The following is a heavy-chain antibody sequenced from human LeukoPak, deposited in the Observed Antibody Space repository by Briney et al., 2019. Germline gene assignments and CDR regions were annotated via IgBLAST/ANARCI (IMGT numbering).Heavy chain of an antibody. V-gene: IGHV4-34*01. CDR2: IYHSGST. D-gene: IGHD3-10*01. CDR1: GGSFSNYY. Sequence: SETLSLTCAVYGGSFSNYYWSRIRQPPGKGLEWIGSIYHSGSTYYNPSLKNRVTISVDTSKNQFSLKLSSVTAADTAVYYCAIISVIGLYFDFWGQGTLVTVSS. J-gene: IGHJ4*02. CDR3: AIISVIGLYFDF.